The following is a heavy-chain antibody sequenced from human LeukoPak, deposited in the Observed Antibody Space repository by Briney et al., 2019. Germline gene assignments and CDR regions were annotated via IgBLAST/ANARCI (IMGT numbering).Heavy chain of an antibody. V-gene: IGHV1-46*01. J-gene: IGHJ4*02. Sequence: ASVKVSCKASGYTFTSHYMHWVRQAPGQGLEWMGIINPSGGSTSYAQKFQGRVTMTRDTSTSTVYMELRSLRSEDTAVYYCARERAGGSSLDWGQGTLVTVSS. CDR3: ARERAGGSSLD. D-gene: IGHD6-13*01. CDR1: GYTFTSHY. CDR2: INPSGGST.